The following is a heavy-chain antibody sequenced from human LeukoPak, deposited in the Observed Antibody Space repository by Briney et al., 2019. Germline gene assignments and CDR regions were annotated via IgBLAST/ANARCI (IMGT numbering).Heavy chain of an antibody. Sequence: GGSLRLSCAASGFTFSSYAMSWVRQAPGKGLEWVSAISGSGGSTYYADSVKGRFTISRDNSKNTLYLQMHSLRAEDTAVYYCAKDRLRGGYGFDLMDYWGQGTLVTVSS. J-gene: IGHJ4*02. CDR1: GFTFSSYA. D-gene: IGHD5-18*01. CDR2: ISGSGGST. CDR3: AKDRLRGGYGFDLMDY. V-gene: IGHV3-23*01.